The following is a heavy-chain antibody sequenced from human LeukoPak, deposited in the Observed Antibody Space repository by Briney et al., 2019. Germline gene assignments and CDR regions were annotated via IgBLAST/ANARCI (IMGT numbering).Heavy chain of an antibody. CDR2: INPNSGDT. J-gene: IGHJ1*01. D-gene: IGHD6-13*01. CDR3: ARGSPVAAAGTAYFHH. CDR1: EYTFTDYY. Sequence: ASVKVSCKASEYTFTDYYMHWVRQAPGQGLEWMGWINPNSGDTNFAQEFQGWVTMTRDTSISTAYIELSRSRSDDTAMYYCARGSPVAAAGTAYFHHWGQGTLVTVSS. V-gene: IGHV1-2*04.